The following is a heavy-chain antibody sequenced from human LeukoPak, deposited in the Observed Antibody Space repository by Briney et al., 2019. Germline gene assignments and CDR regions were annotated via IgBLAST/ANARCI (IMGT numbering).Heavy chain of an antibody. J-gene: IGHJ4*02. V-gene: IGHV1-69*13. Sequence: SVKVTCKASGGTFSSYAISWVRQAPGQGLEWMGGIIPIFGTANYAQRFQGRVTITADESTSTAYMELSSLKSDDTAVYYCARGGGYDSPFDFWGQGTLVIVSS. CDR1: GGTFSSYA. CDR3: ARGGGYDSPFDF. CDR2: IIPIFGTA. D-gene: IGHD5-12*01.